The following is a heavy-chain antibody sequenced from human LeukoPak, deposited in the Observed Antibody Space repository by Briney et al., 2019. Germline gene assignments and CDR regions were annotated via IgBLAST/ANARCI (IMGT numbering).Heavy chain of an antibody. Sequence: GGSLRLSCAASGFTFSSYSINWVRQAPGKGLEWVSCVSSTSSFIYYADSVKGRFTISRDNAKNSLYLQMNSLRAEDTAVYYCARVYDEYYFDYWGQGTLVTVSS. V-gene: IGHV3-21*01. J-gene: IGHJ4*02. CDR2: VSSTSSFI. CDR3: ARVYDEYYFDY. D-gene: IGHD3-3*01. CDR1: GFTFSSYS.